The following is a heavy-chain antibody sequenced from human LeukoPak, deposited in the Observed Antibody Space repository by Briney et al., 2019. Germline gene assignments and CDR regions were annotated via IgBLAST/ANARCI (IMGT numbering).Heavy chain of an antibody. J-gene: IGHJ4*02. CDR1: GFTFSSYS. D-gene: IGHD3-22*01. CDR2: ISSSSSTI. Sequence: GGSLRLSCAASGFTFSSYSMNWVRQAPGKGLEWVSYISSSSSTIYYADSVKGRFTISRDNAKNSLYLQMNSLRAEDTAVYYCARDGYYYDSSGPDYWGQGTLVIVSS. V-gene: IGHV3-48*04. CDR3: ARDGYYYDSSGPDY.